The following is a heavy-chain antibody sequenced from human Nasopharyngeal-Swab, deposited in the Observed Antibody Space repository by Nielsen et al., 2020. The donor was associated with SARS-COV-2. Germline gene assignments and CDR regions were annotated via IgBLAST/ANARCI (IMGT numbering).Heavy chain of an antibody. V-gene: IGHV4-59*01. D-gene: IGHD5-18*01. CDR2: IYYSGST. J-gene: IGHJ4*02. CDR3: ARDDTAMATGFDY. CDR1: GGSISSYY. Sequence: SETLSLTCTVSGGSISSYYWSWIRQPPGKGLEWIGYIYYSGSTYYNPSLKSRVTISVDTSKNQFSLKLSSVTAADTAVYYCARDDTAMATGFDYWGQGVLVTVSS.